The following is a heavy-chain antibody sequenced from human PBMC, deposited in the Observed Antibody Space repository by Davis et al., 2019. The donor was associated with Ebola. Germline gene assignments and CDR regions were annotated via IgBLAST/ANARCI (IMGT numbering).Heavy chain of an antibody. CDR2: INPNSGGT. J-gene: IGHJ4*02. D-gene: IGHD1-26*01. V-gene: IGHV1-2*02. CDR1: GYTFTGYY. Sequence: ASVKVSCKASGYTFTGYYMHWVRQAPGQGLEWMGWINPNSGGTNYAQKFQGRVTMTRDTSISTVYMELSSLRSEDTAVYYCARDWGAGSFDYWGQGTLVTVSS. CDR3: ARDWGAGSFDY.